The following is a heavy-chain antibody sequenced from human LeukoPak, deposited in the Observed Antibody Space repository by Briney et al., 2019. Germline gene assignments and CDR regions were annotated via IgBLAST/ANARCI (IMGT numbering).Heavy chain of an antibody. V-gene: IGHV4-28*01. D-gene: IGHD3-10*02. CDR3: ARHVPASAGDYFDY. Sequence: SETLSLTCAVSGYSISSSNWWGWIRQPPGKGLEWIGYIYYSGSTYYNPSLKSRVTISVDTSKNQFSLKLGSVTAADTAVYYCARHVPASAGDYFDYWGQGTLVTVSS. CDR2: IYYSGST. CDR1: GYSISSSNW. J-gene: IGHJ4*02.